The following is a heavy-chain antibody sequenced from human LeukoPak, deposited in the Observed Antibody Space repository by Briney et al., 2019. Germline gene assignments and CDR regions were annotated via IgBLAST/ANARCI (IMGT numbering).Heavy chain of an antibody. D-gene: IGHD3-10*01. CDR1: GGSISSGGYS. Sequence: PSETLSLTCAVSGGSISSGGYSWSWIRQPPGKGLEWIGYIYHSGSTYYNPSLKSRVTISVDRSKNQFSLKLSSVTAADTAVYYCARGAAMVRVNAFDIWGQGTMVTVSS. CDR2: IYHSGST. J-gene: IGHJ3*02. V-gene: IGHV4-30-2*01. CDR3: ARGAAMVRVNAFDI.